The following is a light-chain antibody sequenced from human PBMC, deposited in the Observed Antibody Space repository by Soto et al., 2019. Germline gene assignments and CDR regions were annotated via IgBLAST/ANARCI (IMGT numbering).Light chain of an antibody. CDR2: EGT. CDR3: CSYAGTSTYS. CDR1: SSDVGSYNI. Sequence: QSVLTQPASVSGSPGQSITISCTGTSSDVGSYNIVSWYQQHPGKAPKVLIYEGTKRPSGVSNRFSGSTSGNTASLTISGLQAGDEADYYCCSYAGTSTYSFGSGTQLTVL. J-gene: IGLJ7*01. V-gene: IGLV2-23*01.